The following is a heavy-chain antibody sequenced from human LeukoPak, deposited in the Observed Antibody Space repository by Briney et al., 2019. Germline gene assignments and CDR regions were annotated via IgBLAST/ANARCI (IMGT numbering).Heavy chain of an antibody. Sequence: PSEALSLTCTVSGGSISSSSYYWGWIRQPPGKGLEWIGSIYYSGSTYYNLSLKSRVTISVDTSKNQFSLKLSSVTAADTAVYYCARVPEYCSSTSCLSYWYFDLWGRGILVTVSS. D-gene: IGHD2-2*01. J-gene: IGHJ2*01. CDR3: ARVPEYCSSTSCLSYWYFDL. V-gene: IGHV4-39*07. CDR2: IYYSGST. CDR1: GGSISSSSYY.